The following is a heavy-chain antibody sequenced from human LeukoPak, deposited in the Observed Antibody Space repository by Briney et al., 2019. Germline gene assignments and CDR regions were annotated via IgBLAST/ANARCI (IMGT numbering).Heavy chain of an antibody. CDR2: INPNSGGT. CDR3: ARESYDYVWGSQPPEYFQH. V-gene: IGHV1-2*02. CDR1: GYTFTCYY. J-gene: IGHJ1*01. D-gene: IGHD3-16*01. Sequence: GASVKVSCKASGYTFTCYYMHWVRQAPGQGLEWMGWINPNSGGTNYAQKFQGRVTMTRDTSISTAYMELSRLRSDDTAVYYCARESYDYVWGSQPPEYFQHWGQGTLVTVSS.